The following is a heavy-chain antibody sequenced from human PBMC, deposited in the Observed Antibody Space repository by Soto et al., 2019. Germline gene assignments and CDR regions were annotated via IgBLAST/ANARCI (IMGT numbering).Heavy chain of an antibody. CDR2: IYYSGST. Sequence: PSETLSLTCTVSGGSISSSSYYWGWIRQPPGKGLEWIGGIYYSGSTYYNPSLKSRVTISVDTSKNQFSLKLSSVTAADTAVYYCARKRGGGLMVYAIRAFGIWGQGTMVTVSS. V-gene: IGHV4-39*07. J-gene: IGHJ3*02. CDR1: GGSISSSSYY. CDR3: ARKRGGGLMVYAIRAFGI. D-gene: IGHD2-8*01.